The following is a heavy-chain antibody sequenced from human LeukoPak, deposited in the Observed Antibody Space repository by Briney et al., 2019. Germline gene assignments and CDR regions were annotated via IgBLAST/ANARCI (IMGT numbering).Heavy chain of an antibody. CDR2: VKEDGSKK. J-gene: IGHJ4*02. CDR1: GFSFTTYC. D-gene: IGHD3-16*02. CDR3: ARGSTDDYVWVSYHCDY. Sequence: GGSLRLSCAVSGFSFTTYCMTWVRQAPGKGLEWVAGVKEDGSKKYHVDSVKGRFTISRDNSKNTLYLQMKSLRAEDTAVYYCARGSTDDYVWVSYHCDYWGQGTLVTVSS. V-gene: IGHV3-7*02.